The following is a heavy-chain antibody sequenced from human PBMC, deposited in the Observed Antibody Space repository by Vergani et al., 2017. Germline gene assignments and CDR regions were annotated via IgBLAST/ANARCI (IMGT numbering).Heavy chain of an antibody. CDR2: IWYDGSNK. CDR1: GFTFSSYG. D-gene: IGHD3-10*01. V-gene: IGHV3-33*01. CDR3: ARDALTMVRGVTNHYYYGMDV. Sequence: QVQLVESGGGVVQPGRSLRLSCAASGFTFSSYGMHWVRQAPGKGLEWVAVIWYDGSNKYYADSVKGRFTISRDNSKNTLYLQMNSLRAEDTAVYYCARDALTMVRGVTNHYYYGMDVWGQGTTVTVSS. J-gene: IGHJ6*02.